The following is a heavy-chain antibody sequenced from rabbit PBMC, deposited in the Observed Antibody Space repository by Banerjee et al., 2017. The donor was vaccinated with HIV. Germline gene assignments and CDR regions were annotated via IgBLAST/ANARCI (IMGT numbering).Heavy chain of an antibody. J-gene: IGHJ4*01. CDR2: INTISGDT. CDR3: ARDLAGVIGWNFHL. V-gene: IGHV1S45*01. D-gene: IGHD4-1*01. CDR1: GFTISSYH. Sequence: QEQLVESRGGLVQPGGSLTLSCKASGFTISSYHMGWVRQAPGKGLEWIACINTISGDTVYATWAKGRFTISKASWTTVTLQMTSLTAADTASYFCARDLAGVIGWNFHLWGPGTLVTVS.